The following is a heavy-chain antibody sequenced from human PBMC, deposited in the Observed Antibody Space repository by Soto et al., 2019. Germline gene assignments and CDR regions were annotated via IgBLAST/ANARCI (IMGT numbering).Heavy chain of an antibody. J-gene: IGHJ3*02. D-gene: IGHD6-13*01. CDR1: GFTFSSYA. Sequence: PGGSLRLSCAASGFTFSSYAMSWVRQAPGKGLEWVSAISGSGGSTYYADSVKGRFTISRDNSKNTLYLQMNSLRAEDTAVYYCAKDQGSSWYGPIDAFDIWGQGTMVTVSS. CDR3: AKDQGSSWYGPIDAFDI. CDR2: ISGSGGST. V-gene: IGHV3-23*01.